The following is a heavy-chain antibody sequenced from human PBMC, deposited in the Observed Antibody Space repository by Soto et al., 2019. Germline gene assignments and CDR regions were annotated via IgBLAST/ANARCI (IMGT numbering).Heavy chain of an antibody. V-gene: IGHV1-58*01. CDR2: IVVGSGNT. Sequence: SVKVSCKASGFTFTSSAVQWVRQARGQRLEWIGWIVVGSGNTNYAQKFQERVTITRDMSTSTAYMELRSLRSDDTAVYYCARCPEVYYYGSGSPRFDIWGQGTMVTVSS. CDR1: GFTFTSSA. CDR3: ARCPEVYYYGSGSPRFDI. J-gene: IGHJ3*02. D-gene: IGHD3-10*01.